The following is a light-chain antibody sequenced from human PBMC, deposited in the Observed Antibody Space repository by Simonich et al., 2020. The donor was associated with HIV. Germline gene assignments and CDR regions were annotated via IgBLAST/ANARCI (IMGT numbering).Light chain of an antibody. CDR3: SSYTGISSVV. J-gene: IGLJ2*01. CDR2: DVS. Sequence: QSALTQPASVSGSPGQSITISCTGTSSDVGGYNYVSWYQQHHGKAPKLMIYDVSNLPSVVSNRFSGSKSGNTASLTISGLQAEDEADYYCSSYTGISSVVFGGGTKLTVL. CDR1: SSDVGGYNY. V-gene: IGLV2-14*03.